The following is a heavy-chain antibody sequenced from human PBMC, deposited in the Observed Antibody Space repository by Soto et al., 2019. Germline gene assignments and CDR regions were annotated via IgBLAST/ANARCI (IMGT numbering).Heavy chain of an antibody. CDR2: IYYSGST. Sequence: SETLSLTCTVSGGSISSGGYYWSWIRQHPGKGLEWIGYIYYSGSTYYNPSLKSRVTISVDTSKNQFSLKLSSVTAADTAVYYCASGYYGSGSYYWFDPWGQGTLVT. CDR3: ASGYYGSGSYYWFDP. D-gene: IGHD3-10*01. J-gene: IGHJ5*02. CDR1: GGSISSGGYY. V-gene: IGHV4-31*03.